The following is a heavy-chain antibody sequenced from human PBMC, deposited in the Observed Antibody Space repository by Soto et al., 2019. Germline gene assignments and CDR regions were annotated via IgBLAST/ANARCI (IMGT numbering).Heavy chain of an antibody. Sequence: ASVKVSCKASGYTFTSYDINWVRQATGQGLEWMGWMNPNSGNTGYAQKFQGRVTMTRNTSISTAYMELSSLRSEDTAVYYCARGLDIVATAPEAVNYYYYMDVWGKGPTVTVSS. CDR2: MNPNSGNT. D-gene: IGHD5-12*01. CDR1: GYTFTSYD. J-gene: IGHJ6*03. CDR3: ARGLDIVATAPEAVNYYYYMDV. V-gene: IGHV1-8*01.